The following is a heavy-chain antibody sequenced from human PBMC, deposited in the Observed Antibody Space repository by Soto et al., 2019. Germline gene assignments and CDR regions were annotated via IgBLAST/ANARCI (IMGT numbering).Heavy chain of an antibody. V-gene: IGHV1-69*04. CDR1: GYTFTTYG. Sequence: SVKVSCKASGYTFTTYGINWVRQAPGQGLEWMGRIIPILGIANYAQKFQGRVTITADKSTSTAYMELSSLRSEDTAVYYCARDNRAAAGSNWFDPWGQGTLVTVSS. D-gene: IGHD6-13*01. CDR3: ARDNRAAAGSNWFDP. CDR2: IIPILGIA. J-gene: IGHJ5*02.